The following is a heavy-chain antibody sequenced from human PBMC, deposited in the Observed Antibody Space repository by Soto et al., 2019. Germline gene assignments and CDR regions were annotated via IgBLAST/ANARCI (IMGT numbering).Heavy chain of an antibody. CDR3: AREKNPMVRGVMAPPGYYYYGMDV. D-gene: IGHD3-10*01. J-gene: IGHJ6*02. V-gene: IGHV5-51*01. CDR2: IYPGDSDT. CDR1: GYSFTSYW. Sequence: PGESLKISCKGFGYSFTSYWIGWGRQMPGKGLEWMGIIYPGDSDTRYSPSFQGQVTISADKSISTAYLQWSSLKASDTAMYYCAREKNPMVRGVMAPPGYYYYGMDVWGQGTTVTVSS.